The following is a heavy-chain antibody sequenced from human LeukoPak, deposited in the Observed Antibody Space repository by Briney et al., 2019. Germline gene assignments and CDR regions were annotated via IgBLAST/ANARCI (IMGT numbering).Heavy chain of an antibody. CDR3: TPTSTAMVTNFYY. J-gene: IGHJ4*02. V-gene: IGHV3-73*01. Sequence: PGGSLRLSCAASGFTFSGSAMHWVRQASGKGLKWVGRIRSKANSYATAYAASVKGRFTISRDDSKNTAYLQMNSLKTEDTAVYYCTPTSTAMVTNFYYWGQGTLVTVSS. CDR2: IRSKANSYAT. D-gene: IGHD5-18*01. CDR1: GFTFSGSA.